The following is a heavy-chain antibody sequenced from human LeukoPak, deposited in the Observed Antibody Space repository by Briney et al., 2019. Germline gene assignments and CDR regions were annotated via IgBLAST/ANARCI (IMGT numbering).Heavy chain of an antibody. V-gene: IGHV4-34*01. CDR2: INHSGST. CDR3: ARQFLVDRRVAAAGGGGDY. D-gene: IGHD6-13*01. Sequence: RPSETLSLTCAVYGGSFSGYYWSWIRQPPGKGLEWIGEINHSGSTNYNPSLKSRVTISVDTSKNQFSLKLSSVTAADTAVYYCARQFLVDRRVAAAGGGGDYWGQGTLVTVSS. J-gene: IGHJ4*02. CDR1: GGSFSGYY.